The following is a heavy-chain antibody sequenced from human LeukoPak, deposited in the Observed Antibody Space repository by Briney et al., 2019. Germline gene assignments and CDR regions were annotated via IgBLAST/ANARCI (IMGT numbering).Heavy chain of an antibody. CDR1: GGSISNDKW. Sequence: PSGTLSLTCAVSGGSISNDKWWSWVRQSPVKGLEWIGEMYHSGSTNYNPSLKSRVTISVDKSNNQFSLKLISVTAADTAMHYCATGTSWYYYYWGQGTLVTVSS. CDR3: ATGTSWYYYY. D-gene: IGHD6-13*01. J-gene: IGHJ4*02. V-gene: IGHV4-4*02. CDR2: MYHSGST.